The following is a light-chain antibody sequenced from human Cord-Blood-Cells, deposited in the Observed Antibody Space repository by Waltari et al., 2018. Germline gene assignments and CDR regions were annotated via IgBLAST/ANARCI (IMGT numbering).Light chain of an antibody. J-gene: IGLJ1*01. CDR3: CSYAGSSTYV. CDR1: SSDDGRYNL. V-gene: IGLV2-23*01. CDR2: EGS. Sequence: QSALTQPASESGSPGQSITISCTGTSSDDGRYNLVCWYQQHPGKAPKLMIYEGSKRPSGVSNRFSGSKSGNTASLTISGLQAEDEADYYCCSYAGSSTYVFGTGTKVTVL.